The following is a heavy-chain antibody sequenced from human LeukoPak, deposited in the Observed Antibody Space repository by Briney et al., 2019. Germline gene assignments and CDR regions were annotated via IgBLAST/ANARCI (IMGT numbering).Heavy chain of an antibody. Sequence: SETLSLTCTVSGDSITSSYWSWIRQPAGKGLEWIGRPYPSGSTNYNSSLKSRVTMSVDTSKNQFSLNLKSVTAADTAMYYCARDSNDFWTAYSDNWGPGSLVTVSS. J-gene: IGHJ4*02. CDR3: ARDSNDFWTAYSDN. V-gene: IGHV4-4*07. CDR1: GDSITSSY. CDR2: PYPSGST. D-gene: IGHD3/OR15-3a*01.